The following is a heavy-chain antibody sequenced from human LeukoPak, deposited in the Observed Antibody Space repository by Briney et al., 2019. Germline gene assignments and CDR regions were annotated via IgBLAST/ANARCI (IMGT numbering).Heavy chain of an antibody. J-gene: IGHJ3*02. V-gene: IGHV1-18*01. Sequence: GASVKVSCKASGYTFTSYGISWVRQAPGQGREWMGWISAYNGNTNYAQKLQGRVTMTPDTSTRTAYMELRSLRSDDTAVYYCARDSPFCSSTSCYSEDAFDIWGQGTMVTVSS. CDR3: ARDSPFCSSTSCYSEDAFDI. CDR1: GYTFTSYG. CDR2: ISAYNGNT. D-gene: IGHD2-2*02.